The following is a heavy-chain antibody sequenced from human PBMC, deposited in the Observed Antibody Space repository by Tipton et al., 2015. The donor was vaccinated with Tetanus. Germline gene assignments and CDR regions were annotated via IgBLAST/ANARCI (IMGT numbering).Heavy chain of an antibody. CDR3: ARVKVSVYGTQVDYFLDS. D-gene: IGHD2/OR15-2a*01. Sequence: TLSLTCTVSGASINAGGYLWTWVRQHPGKGLEWIGYITYSARTKYNPSLTSRVTLSLEASKNEFSLRLSSVTAADTALYHCARVKVSVYGTQVDYFLDSWGQGTLVTVSS. V-gene: IGHV4-61*08. CDR2: ITYSART. CDR1: GASINAGGYL. J-gene: IGHJ4*02.